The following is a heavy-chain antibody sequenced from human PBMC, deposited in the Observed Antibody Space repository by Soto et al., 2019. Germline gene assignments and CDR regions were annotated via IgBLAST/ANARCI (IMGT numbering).Heavy chain of an antibody. CDR1: GFTFSDYY. CDR3: AGLKSLDY. CDR2: ISSICSTV. Sequence: GGSLRLSCAASGFTFSDYYMIWIRQAPVNGLEFVSYISSICSTVYYADSVKGRFTISRYNAKNSLYLQMNSLRAEGKAVYYCAGLKSLDYWGQGTLVTVSS. V-gene: IGHV3-11*01. J-gene: IGHJ4*02.